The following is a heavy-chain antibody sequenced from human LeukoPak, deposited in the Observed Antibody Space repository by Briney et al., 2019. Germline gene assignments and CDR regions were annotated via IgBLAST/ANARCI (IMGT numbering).Heavy chain of an antibody. D-gene: IGHD3-3*01. CDR1: GGSISSSSYY. V-gene: IGHV4-39*01. CDR2: IYYSGST. J-gene: IGHJ4*02. Sequence: SETLSLTCTVSGGSISSSSYYWGWIRQPPGKGLEWIGSIYYSGSTYYNPSLKSRVTISVDTSKNQFSLKLSSVTAADTAVYDCAILTYYDFWSGQVYYFDYWGQGTLVTVSS. CDR3: AILTYYDFWSGQVYYFDY.